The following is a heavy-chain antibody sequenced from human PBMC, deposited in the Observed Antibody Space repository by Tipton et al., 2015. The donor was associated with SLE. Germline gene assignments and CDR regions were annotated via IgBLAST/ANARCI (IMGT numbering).Heavy chain of an antibody. J-gene: IGHJ4*02. CDR3: AREGERGGYCSGGSCYFDY. V-gene: IGHV4-4*02. CDR2: INHSGST. D-gene: IGHD2-15*01. Sequence: TLSLTCAVSGGSISSSNWWSWVRQPPGKGLEWIGEINHSGSTNYNPSLKSRVTISVDTSKNQFSLKLSSVTAADTAVYYCAREGERGGYCSGGSCYFDYWGQGTLVTVSS. CDR1: GGSISSSNW.